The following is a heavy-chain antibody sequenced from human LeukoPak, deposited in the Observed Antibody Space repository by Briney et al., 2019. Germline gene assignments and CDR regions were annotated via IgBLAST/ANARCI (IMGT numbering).Heavy chain of an antibody. CDR1: GGSVSGYY. D-gene: IGHD2-15*01. Sequence: SETLSLTCVVSGGSVSGYYWGWIRRPPGRGLEWIGYDYYSGSTNYNPSFKSRITISVDTSRNQFSLQLSSVTAADTAVYYCARIHRYCSGGACYVLDNWGQGTLVAVSS. V-gene: IGHV4-59*02. J-gene: IGHJ4*02. CDR3: ARIHRYCSGGACYVLDN. CDR2: DYYSGST.